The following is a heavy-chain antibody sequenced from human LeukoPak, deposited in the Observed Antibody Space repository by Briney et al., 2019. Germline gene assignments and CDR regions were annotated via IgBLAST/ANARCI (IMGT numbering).Heavy chain of an antibody. CDR2: ISWNSGSI. J-gene: IGHJ4*02. V-gene: IGHV3-9*03. CDR3: ATSLQLWYHFDH. CDR1: GFTFDDYA. Sequence: GGSLRLSCAASGFTFDDYAMHWVRQAPGKGLEWVSGISWNSGSIGYADSVKGRFTISRDNAKNSLYLQMNSLRAEDMALYYCATSLQLWYHFDHWGQGTLVTVSS. D-gene: IGHD5-18*01.